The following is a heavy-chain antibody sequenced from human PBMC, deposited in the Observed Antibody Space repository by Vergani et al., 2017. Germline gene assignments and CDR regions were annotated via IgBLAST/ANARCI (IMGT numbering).Heavy chain of an antibody. V-gene: IGHV3-11*04. D-gene: IGHD3-10*02. CDR3: ARGDYHVSFEI. J-gene: IGHJ3*02. CDR1: GFSLSDYY. CDR2: ISSSGTTI. Sequence: QGQLVESGGGLVKPGGSLRLSCAASGFSLSDYYMTWIRQAPGKGLEWISYISSSGTTIYYADSVKGRFTISRDNAKNLVFVQMDSLRAEDTALYYCARGDYHVSFEIWGRGTMVTISS.